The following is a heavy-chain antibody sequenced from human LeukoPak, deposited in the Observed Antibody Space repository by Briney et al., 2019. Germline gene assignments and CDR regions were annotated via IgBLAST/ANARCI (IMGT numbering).Heavy chain of an antibody. V-gene: IGHV4-34*01. CDR3: ARFGTY. D-gene: IGHD3-10*01. Sequence: SSETLSLTCAVSGGSFSGYFWSWIRQPPGKGLEWIGEINPSGSANYNPSLKSRVTLSVDTSKNQFSLKLSSVTAADTAVYYCARFGTYWGQGTLVTVSS. J-gene: IGHJ4*02. CDR2: INPSGSA. CDR1: GGSFSGYF.